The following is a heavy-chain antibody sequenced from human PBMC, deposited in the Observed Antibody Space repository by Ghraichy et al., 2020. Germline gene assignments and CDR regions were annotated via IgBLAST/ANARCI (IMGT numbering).Heavy chain of an antibody. CDR1: GGSISSGGYS. V-gene: IGHV4-30-2*01. CDR2: IYHSGST. D-gene: IGHD5-12*01. Sequence: SETLSLTCAVSGGSISSGGYSWSWIRQPPGKGLDWIGYIYHSGSTYYNPSLKSRVTISVDRSKNQFSLKLSSVTAADTAVYYCARGGYSGFDFWFDPWGQGTLVTVSS. CDR3: ARGGYSGFDFWFDP. J-gene: IGHJ5*02.